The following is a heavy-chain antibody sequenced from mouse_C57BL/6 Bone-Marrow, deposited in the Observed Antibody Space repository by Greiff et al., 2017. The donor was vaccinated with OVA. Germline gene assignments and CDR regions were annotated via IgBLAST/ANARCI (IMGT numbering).Heavy chain of an antibody. D-gene: IGHD2-5*01. Sequence: EVKLMESGGGLVQPGGSLSLSCAASGFTFTDYYMSWVRQPPGKALEWLGFIRNKANGYTTEYSASVKGRFTISRDNSQSILYLQMNALRAEDSATYYCARSSYYSNYDYAMDYWGQGTSVTVSS. J-gene: IGHJ4*01. CDR1: GFTFTDYY. CDR2: IRNKANGYTT. CDR3: ARSSYYSNYDYAMDY. V-gene: IGHV7-3*01.